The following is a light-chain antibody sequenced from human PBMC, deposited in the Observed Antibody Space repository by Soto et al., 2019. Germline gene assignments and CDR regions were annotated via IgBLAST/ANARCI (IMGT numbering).Light chain of an antibody. V-gene: IGKV3-20*01. CDR3: QQYGNSRPWT. CDR2: GAS. CDR1: QSVSSSY. J-gene: IGKJ1*01. Sequence: EIVLTQSPGTLSLSPGERATLSCRASQSVSSSYLAWYQQKPGQAPRLLIHGASSRATGIPDRFSGSGSGTDFTLTISRLEPEDFAVYNCQQYGNSRPWTFGQGTKVEIK.